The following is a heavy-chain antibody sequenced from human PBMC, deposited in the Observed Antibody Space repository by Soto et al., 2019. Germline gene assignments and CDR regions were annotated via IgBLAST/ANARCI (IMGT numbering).Heavy chain of an antibody. Sequence: LXLXCAASGFSFSSXAMSWVHQAPGKGLEWFSAIGGSGGSTYYADSLKGRFTISRDNSKNTLYLQMNSVRAEDTAVYYCANHPEDDGMDVWGQGTTVTVSS. CDR1: GFSFSSXA. CDR3: ANHPEDDGMDV. V-gene: IGHV3-23*01. CDR2: IGGSGGST. J-gene: IGHJ6*02.